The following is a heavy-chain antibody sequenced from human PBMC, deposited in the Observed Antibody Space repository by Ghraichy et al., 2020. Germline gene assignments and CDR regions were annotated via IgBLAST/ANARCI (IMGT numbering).Heavy chain of an antibody. CDR2: TSYDGNAK. CDR3: AKDVRIWYGSGTTGSIDV. Sequence: LSLTCAASGFRFSAYGMHWVRQAPGKGLEWVAVTSYDGNAKYYADSVKGRFAISRDNSKNTLVLQMSSLRAEDTAVYYCAKDVRIWYGSGTTGSIDVWGQGTTVIVSS. V-gene: IGHV3-30*18. D-gene: IGHD3-10*01. J-gene: IGHJ6*02. CDR1: GFRFSAYG.